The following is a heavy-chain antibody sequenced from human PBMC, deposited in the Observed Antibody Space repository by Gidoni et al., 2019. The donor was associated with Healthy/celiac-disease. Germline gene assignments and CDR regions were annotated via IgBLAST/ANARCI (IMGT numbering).Heavy chain of an antibody. V-gene: IGHV1-18*01. Sequence: QVQLVQSGAEVTKPGASVKVSCKASGCPFTRYGISWVRQAPGQGLEWMGWISAYNGTTTYAQKLQGRVTMTTDTSTSTAYMELRSLRSDDTAVYYCARDLYYYGSGSLPDAFDIWGQGTMVTVSS. CDR2: ISAYNGTT. CDR1: GCPFTRYG. CDR3: ARDLYYYGSGSLPDAFDI. J-gene: IGHJ3*02. D-gene: IGHD3-10*01.